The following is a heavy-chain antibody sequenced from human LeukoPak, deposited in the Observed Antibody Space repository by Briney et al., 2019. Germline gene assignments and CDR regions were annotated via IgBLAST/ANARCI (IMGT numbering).Heavy chain of an antibody. CDR1: GGTFSSYA. J-gene: IGHJ6*02. V-gene: IGHV1-69*13. Sequence: SVKVSCTASGGTFSSYAISWVRQAPGQGLEWMGGIIPIFGTANYAQKFQGRVTITADESTSTAYMELSSQRSEDTAVYYCARGPRLASCGGDCWDYYYGMDVWGQGTTVTVSS. D-gene: IGHD2-21*02. CDR3: ARGPRLASCGGDCWDYYYGMDV. CDR2: IIPIFGTA.